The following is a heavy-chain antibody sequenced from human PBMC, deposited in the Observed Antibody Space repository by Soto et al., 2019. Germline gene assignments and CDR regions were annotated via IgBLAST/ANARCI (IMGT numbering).Heavy chain of an antibody. CDR3: ARDLNGSGDS. V-gene: IGHV4-59*01. CDR1: GGSTTSDY. Sequence: SETLSLTCTVSGGSTTSDYWSWIRQPPGKGLEWIGYIFHSLGAKYNPSLESRGTISLDTSKNMLTLRLRSVTAADTAVYFCARDLNGSGDSWGQGTLVTSPQ. D-gene: IGHD3-10*01. J-gene: IGHJ4*02. CDR2: IFHSLGA.